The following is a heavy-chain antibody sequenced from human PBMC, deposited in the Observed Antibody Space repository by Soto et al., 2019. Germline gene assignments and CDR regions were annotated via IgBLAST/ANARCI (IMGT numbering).Heavy chain of an antibody. V-gene: IGHV3-30-3*01. CDR1: GFTFSSFS. CDR3: ARTTAVAGTPEFDY. J-gene: IGHJ4*02. CDR2: ISYDGSSK. D-gene: IGHD6-19*01. Sequence: GGSLRLSCVASGFTFSSFSLHWLRQAPGKGLEWLALISYDGSSKYSADSVKGRFTISRENSNNTLYLQLSSLRPDDTAVYYCARTTAVAGTPEFDYWGQGALVTVSS.